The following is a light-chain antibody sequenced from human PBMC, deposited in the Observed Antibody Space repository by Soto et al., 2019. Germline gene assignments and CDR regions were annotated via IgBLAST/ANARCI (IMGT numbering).Light chain of an antibody. CDR1: QSISRS. Sequence: EIVLTQSPAILSVSPGERATLSCRASQSISRSLAWYQQKPGQAPRLLISDASTRATGIPARFSGSGPGTDFTLTISSLEPEDFAVYYCQQRSNCLFGQGTRLEIK. J-gene: IGKJ5*01. CDR3: QQRSNCL. V-gene: IGKV3D-11*02. CDR2: DAS.